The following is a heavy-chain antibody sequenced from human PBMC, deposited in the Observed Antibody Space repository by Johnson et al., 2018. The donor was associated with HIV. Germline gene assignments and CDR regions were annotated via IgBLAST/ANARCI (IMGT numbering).Heavy chain of an antibody. Sequence: VQLVESGGGLVQPGGSLRLSCAASGFTFSSYAMSWVRQAPGKGLEWVSAISGSGGSTYYADSVKGRFTISRDNSKTTLYLQMNSLRAEDTAVYYCAKARHDYGGTDDAFDIWGQGTMVTVSS. V-gene: IGHV3-23*04. CDR1: GFTFSSYA. J-gene: IGHJ3*02. D-gene: IGHD4-23*01. CDR3: AKARHDYGGTDDAFDI. CDR2: ISGSGGST.